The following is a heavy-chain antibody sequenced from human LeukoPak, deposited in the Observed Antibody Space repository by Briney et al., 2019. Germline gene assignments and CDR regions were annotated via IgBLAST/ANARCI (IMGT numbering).Heavy chain of an antibody. J-gene: IGHJ4*02. CDR1: GGSFSGYY. CDR3: ARGRSGDDSSGYYYAPNFDY. V-gene: IGHV4-34*01. Sequence: SETLSLTCAVYGGSFSGYYWSWIRQPPGKGLEWIGEINHSGSTNYNPSLKSRVTISVDTSKNQFSLKLSSVTAADTAVYYCARGRSGDDSSGYYYAPNFDYWGQGTLVTVSS. CDR2: INHSGST. D-gene: IGHD3-22*01.